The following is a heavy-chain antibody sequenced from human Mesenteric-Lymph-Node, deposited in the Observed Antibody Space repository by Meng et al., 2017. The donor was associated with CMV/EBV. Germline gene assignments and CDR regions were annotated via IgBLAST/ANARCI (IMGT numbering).Heavy chain of an antibody. CDR2: INHSGST. D-gene: IGHD3-3*01. J-gene: IGHJ4*02. Sequence: GSLRLSCAVYGGSFSGYYWSWIRQPPGKGLEWIGEINHSGSTNYNPSLKSRVTISVDTSKNQFSLKLSSVTAADTAVYYCARGPYYDFWSGYYVPNYFDYWGQGTLVTVSS. V-gene: IGHV4-34*01. CDR3: ARGPYYDFWSGYYVPNYFDY. CDR1: GGSFSGYY.